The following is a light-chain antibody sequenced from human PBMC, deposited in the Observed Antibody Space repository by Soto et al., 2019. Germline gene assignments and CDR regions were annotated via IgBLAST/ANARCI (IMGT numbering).Light chain of an antibody. CDR1: QDISNY. J-gene: IGKJ5*01. Sequence: DIQMTQSASSLSASVGDRFTITCQASQDISNYLNWYQQKPGKAPKLLIYDASNLETGVPSRFSGSGSGTDFTFTISSLQPEDIATYYCQQYDNLPFGQGTRLEI. CDR3: QQYDNLP. CDR2: DAS. V-gene: IGKV1-33*01.